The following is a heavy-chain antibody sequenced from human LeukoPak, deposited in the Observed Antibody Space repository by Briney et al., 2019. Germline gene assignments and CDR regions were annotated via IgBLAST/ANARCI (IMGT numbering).Heavy chain of an antibody. CDR1: GYTLTELS. Sequence: GASVKVSCKVSGYTLTELSMHWVRQAPGKGLEWMGGFDPEDGETIYAQKFQGRVTMTEDTSTDTAYMELSSLRSEDTAVYYCATDNYYGSGSYYRFDYWGQGTLATVSS. D-gene: IGHD3-10*01. J-gene: IGHJ4*02. V-gene: IGHV1-24*01. CDR3: ATDNYYGSGSYYRFDY. CDR2: FDPEDGET.